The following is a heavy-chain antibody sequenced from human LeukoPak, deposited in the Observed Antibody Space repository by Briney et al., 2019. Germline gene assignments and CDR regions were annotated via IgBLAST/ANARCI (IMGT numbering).Heavy chain of an antibody. CDR2: ISWNSGSI. CDR3: AKGRHSSSWSPFDY. J-gene: IGHJ4*02. Sequence: GGSLRLSCAASGFTFDDYAMHWLRQAPGKGLEWVSGISWNSGSIGYADSVKGRFTISRDNAKNSLYLQMNSLRAEDMALYYCAKGRHSSSWSPFDYWGQGTLVTV. D-gene: IGHD6-13*01. CDR1: GFTFDDYA. V-gene: IGHV3-9*03.